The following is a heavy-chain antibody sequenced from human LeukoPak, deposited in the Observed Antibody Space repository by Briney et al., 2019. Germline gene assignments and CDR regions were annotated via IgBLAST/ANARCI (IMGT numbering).Heavy chain of an antibody. V-gene: IGHV3-21*04. J-gene: IGHJ2*01. CDR2: ISSSSTYI. Sequence: GGSLRLSCAASGFTFSSYSMDWVRQAPGKGLEWVSSISSSSTYIYYADSVKGRFTISRDNAKNSLYLQMNSLRAEDTAVYYCAKTSNYYDSSGYYPFYWYFDLWGRGTLVTVSS. D-gene: IGHD3-22*01. CDR1: GFTFSSYS. CDR3: AKTSNYYDSSGYYPFYWYFDL.